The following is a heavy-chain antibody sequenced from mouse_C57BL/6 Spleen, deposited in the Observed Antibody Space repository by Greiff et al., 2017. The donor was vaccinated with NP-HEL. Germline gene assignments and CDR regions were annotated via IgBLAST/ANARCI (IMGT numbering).Heavy chain of an antibody. D-gene: IGHD1-1*01. Sequence: EVKLQESGEGLVKPGGSLKLSCAASGFTFSSYAMSWVRQTPEKRLEWVAYISSGGDYIYYADTVKGRFTISRDNARNTLYLQMSSLKSEDTAMYYCTREPYYYGSSLYAMDYWGQGTSVTVSS. CDR1: GFTFSSYA. CDR3: TREPYYYGSSLYAMDY. J-gene: IGHJ4*01. CDR2: ISSGGDYI. V-gene: IGHV5-9-1*02.